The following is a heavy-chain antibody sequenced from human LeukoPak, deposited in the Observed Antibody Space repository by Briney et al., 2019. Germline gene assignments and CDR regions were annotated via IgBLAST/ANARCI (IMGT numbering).Heavy chain of an antibody. D-gene: IGHD6-6*01. CDR3: AKEDSSSFSLYYYYYMDV. Sequence: GGSLRLSCAASGFTFSSYGMHWVRQAPGKGLEWVAVISYDGSNKYYAGSVKGRFTISRDNSKNTLYLQMNSLRAEDTAVYYCAKEDSSSFSLYYYYYMDVWGKGTTVTVSS. J-gene: IGHJ6*03. CDR2: ISYDGSNK. CDR1: GFTFSSYG. V-gene: IGHV3-30*18.